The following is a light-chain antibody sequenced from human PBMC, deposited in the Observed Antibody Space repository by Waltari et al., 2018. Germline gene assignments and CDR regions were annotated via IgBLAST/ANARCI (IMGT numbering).Light chain of an antibody. CDR3: MQSLQTQLT. CDR2: YGS. J-gene: IGKJ3*01. CDR1: QSLLSSDGYNY. V-gene: IGKV2-28*01. Sequence: DIVMTQTPLSLPVTPGDPASISCRSSQSLLSSDGYNYLSWYLQKPGQSPQLLIYYGSNRASGVPDRLSGSGSGTDFTLKISRVEAEDVGLYYCMQSLQTQLTFGPGTKLDIK.